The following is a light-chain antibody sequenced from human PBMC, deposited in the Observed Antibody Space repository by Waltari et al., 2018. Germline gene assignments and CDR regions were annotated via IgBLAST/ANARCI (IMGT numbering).Light chain of an antibody. Sequence: QSALTQPPSASGSPGQSVTISCTGTSSDLGGYNYVSWYQQHPGKAPKLMIYEVSKRPSGVPDRFSGSKSGNTASLTVSGLRTEDEADYYCSSYAGSNLWVFGGGTKLTVL. CDR3: SSYAGSNLWV. V-gene: IGLV2-8*01. CDR1: SSDLGGYNY. CDR2: EVS. J-gene: IGLJ3*02.